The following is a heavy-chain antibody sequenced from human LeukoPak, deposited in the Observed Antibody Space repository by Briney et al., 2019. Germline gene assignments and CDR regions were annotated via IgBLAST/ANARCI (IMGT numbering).Heavy chain of an antibody. D-gene: IGHD3-10*01. V-gene: IGHV3-21*01. CDR1: GFTFSSYS. CDR2: IGSSSSYI. Sequence: GGSLRLSCAASGFTFSSYSMNWVRQAPGKGLEWVSSIGSSSSYIYYADSVKGRFTISRDNAKNSLYLQMNSLRAEDTAVYYCARDGYYGSGPSSRMDYYYGMDVWGQGTTVTVSS. J-gene: IGHJ6*02. CDR3: ARDGYYGSGPSSRMDYYYGMDV.